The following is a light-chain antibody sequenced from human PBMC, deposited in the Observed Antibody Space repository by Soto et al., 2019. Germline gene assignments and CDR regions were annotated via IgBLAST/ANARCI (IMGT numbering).Light chain of an antibody. CDR3: LQDYSYPRT. V-gene: IGKV1-6*01. J-gene: IGKJ1*01. Sequence: AIQMTQTPSSLSASVGDRVTITCRASQGIRNDLGWYQQKPGTAPKLLIYAASNLESGVPSRFSGSGSGTDFILTINSLQPEDFAIYYCLQDYSYPRTFGQGTKVEIK. CDR1: QGIRND. CDR2: AAS.